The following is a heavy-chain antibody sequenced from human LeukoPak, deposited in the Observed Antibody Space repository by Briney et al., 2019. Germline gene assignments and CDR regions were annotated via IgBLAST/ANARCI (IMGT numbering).Heavy chain of an antibody. V-gene: IGHV3-11*04. D-gene: IGHD5-18*01. CDR3: ARGKYTAALDI. CDR2: ISGPATTI. J-gene: IGHJ3*02. CDR1: GFTFSDYY. Sequence: PGGSLRLSCAASGFTFSDYYMTWFRQAPGKGLEWVPYISGPATTISYADSVQGRFTISRDNAKNSLYLQVNTLRVEDSAVYYCARGKYTAALDIWGQGTMVTVSS.